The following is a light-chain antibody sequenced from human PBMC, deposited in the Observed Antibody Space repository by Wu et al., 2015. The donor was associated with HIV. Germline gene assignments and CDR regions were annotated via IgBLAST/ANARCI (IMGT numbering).Light chain of an antibody. J-gene: IGKJ1*01. V-gene: IGKV1-NL1*01. CDR3: QKYNTAPWT. Sequence: DIQMTQSPSSLSASVGDRVTITCRASQDISNYLAWYQQKVGKAPELLLYGASSLENGVPSRFSGSGSGTEFTLTITSLQPEDVATYYCQKYNTAPWTFGQGTKVEMK. CDR2: GAS. CDR1: QDISNY.